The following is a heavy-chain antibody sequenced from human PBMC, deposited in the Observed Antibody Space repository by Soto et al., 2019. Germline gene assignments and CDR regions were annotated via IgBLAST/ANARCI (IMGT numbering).Heavy chain of an antibody. D-gene: IGHD6-6*01. J-gene: IGHJ4*02. CDR3: AKDRAERPFLDY. CDR1: GFNLSSYG. V-gene: IGHV3-30*18. Sequence: GGSLRLSCAASGFNLSSYGRHWVRQAPGKGLEWVAVISYDGSNKYYADSVKGRFTISRDNSKNTLYLQMNSLRAEATAVYYCAKDRAERPFLDYWGQGTLVTVSS. CDR2: ISYDGSNK.